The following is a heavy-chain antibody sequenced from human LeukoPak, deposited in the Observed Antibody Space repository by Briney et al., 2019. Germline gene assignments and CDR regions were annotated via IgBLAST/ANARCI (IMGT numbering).Heavy chain of an antibody. V-gene: IGHV1-69*02. CDR1: GGTFSRYT. Sequence: ASVKVSCKASGGTFSRYTISWVRQAPGQGLEWMGRIIPILGIANYAQKFQGRVTITADKSTSTAYMELSSLRSEDTAVYYCSGWCSSTSCYDRDYYYYGMDVWGQGTTVTVSS. CDR3: SGWCSSTSCYDRDYYYYGMDV. CDR2: IIPILGIA. J-gene: IGHJ6*02. D-gene: IGHD2-2*01.